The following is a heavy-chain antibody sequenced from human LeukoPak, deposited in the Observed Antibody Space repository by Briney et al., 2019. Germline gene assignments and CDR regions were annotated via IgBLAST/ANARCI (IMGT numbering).Heavy chain of an antibody. D-gene: IGHD3-10*01. CDR2: ISGSGGST. Sequence: GGSLRLSRAASGFTFSSYAMSWVRQAPGKGLEWVSNISGSGGSTYYADSVKGRFTISRDNSKNTLYLQMNSLRAEDTAIYYCAKVHRAYDYDSGSYYDSGFDYWGQGTLVTVSS. J-gene: IGHJ4*01. CDR1: GFTFSSYA. CDR3: AKVHRAYDYDSGSYYDSGFDY. V-gene: IGHV3-23*01.